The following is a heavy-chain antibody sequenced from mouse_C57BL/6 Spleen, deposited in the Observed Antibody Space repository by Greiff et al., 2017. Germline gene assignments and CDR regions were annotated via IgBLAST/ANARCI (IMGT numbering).Heavy chain of an antibody. J-gene: IGHJ4*01. V-gene: IGHV1-64*01. Sequence: VKLQQPGAELVKPGASVKLSCKASGYTFTSYWMHWVKQRPGQGLEWIGMIHPNSGSTNYNEKFKSKATLTVDKSSSTAYMQLSSLTSEDSAVYYCARRGGDGYYDAMDYWGQGTSVTVSS. CDR2: IHPNSGST. CDR3: ARRGGDGYYDAMDY. D-gene: IGHD2-3*01. CDR1: GYTFTSYW.